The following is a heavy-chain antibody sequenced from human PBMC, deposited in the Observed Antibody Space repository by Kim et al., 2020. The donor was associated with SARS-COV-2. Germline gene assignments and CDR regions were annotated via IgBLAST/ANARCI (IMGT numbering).Heavy chain of an antibody. D-gene: IGHD5-12*01. CDR2: ISAYNGNT. J-gene: IGHJ1*01. Sequence: ASVKVSCKASGYTFTSYGISWVRQAPGQGLEWMGWISAYNGNTNYAQKLQGRVTMTTDTSTSTAYMELRSLRSDDTAVYYCARGLSGYDEDGDFQHWGQGTLVTVSS. V-gene: IGHV1-18*04. CDR3: ARGLSGYDEDGDFQH. CDR1: GYTFTSYG.